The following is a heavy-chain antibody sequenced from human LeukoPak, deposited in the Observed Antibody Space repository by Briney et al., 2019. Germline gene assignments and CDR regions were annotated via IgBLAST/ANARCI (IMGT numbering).Heavy chain of an antibody. CDR3: ASPSDIPRDSSSWYSAHY. D-gene: IGHD6-13*01. Sequence: GESLKISCKGSGYSFTSYWIGWVRQMPGKGLEWMGMFYPGDSDTRYSPSFQGQVTISADKSISTAYLQWSSLKASDTAMYYCASPSDIPRDSSSWYSAHYWGQGTLVTVSS. CDR1: GYSFTSYW. J-gene: IGHJ4*02. CDR2: FYPGDSDT. V-gene: IGHV5-51*01.